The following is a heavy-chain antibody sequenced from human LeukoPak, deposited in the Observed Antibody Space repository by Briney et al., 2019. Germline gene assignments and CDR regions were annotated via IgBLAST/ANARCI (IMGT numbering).Heavy chain of an antibody. V-gene: IGHV3-43*01. Sequence: GGSLRLSCAASGFTFDDYTMHWVRQAPGKGLEWVSLISWDGGSTCYADSVKGRFTISRDNSKNSLYLQMNSLRTEDTALYYCAKAAFGTVTLYFQHWGQGTLVTVSS. CDR2: ISWDGGST. D-gene: IGHD4-17*01. CDR1: GFTFDDYT. CDR3: AKAAFGTVTLYFQH. J-gene: IGHJ1*01.